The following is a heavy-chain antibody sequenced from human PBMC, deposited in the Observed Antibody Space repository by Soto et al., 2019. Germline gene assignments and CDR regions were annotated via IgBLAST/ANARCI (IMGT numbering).Heavy chain of an antibody. CDR2: LSNDGINT. J-gene: IGHJ3*02. V-gene: IGHV3-64D*06. D-gene: IGHD6-19*01. Sequence: EVQLVESGGGWVQPGGSLRLSCSASGFTFNNYAMHWVRQAPGKGLECVSTLSNDGINTYYADSVKGRFTISRDNAKYTLDLQMSGLRAEDTALYYCVKGEAVPWGALDIWGQGTVVIVSS. CDR1: GFTFNNYA. CDR3: VKGEAVPWGALDI.